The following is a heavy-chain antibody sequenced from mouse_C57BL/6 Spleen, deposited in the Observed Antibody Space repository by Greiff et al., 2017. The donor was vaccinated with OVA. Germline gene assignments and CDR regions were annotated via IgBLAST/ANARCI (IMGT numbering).Heavy chain of an antibody. D-gene: IGHD4-1*01. J-gene: IGHJ4*01. V-gene: IGHV1-64*01. CDR3: ARGDWDVYYAMDY. Sequence: QVQLQQPGAELVKPGASVKLSCEASGYTFTSYWMHWVKQRPGQGLEWIGMIHPNSGSTNYNEKFKSKATLTVDKSSSTAYMQLSSLTSEDSAVYYCARGDWDVYYAMDYWGQGTSVTVSS. CDR1: GYTFTSYW. CDR2: IHPNSGST.